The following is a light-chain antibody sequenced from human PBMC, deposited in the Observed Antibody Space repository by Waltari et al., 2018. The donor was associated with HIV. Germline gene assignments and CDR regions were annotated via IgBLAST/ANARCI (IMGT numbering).Light chain of an antibody. Sequence: EIVLTQSPATLSLSPGERATLSCSASQSVSSSYLVWYQQKPGQAPRLLIYGASSRATGNPDRFRGSGSGTGFTLTISRLEPEDFAVYYCQQYGSSPWTFGQGTKVEIK. CDR3: QQYGSSPWT. V-gene: IGKV3-20*01. J-gene: IGKJ1*01. CDR2: GAS. CDR1: QSVSSSY.